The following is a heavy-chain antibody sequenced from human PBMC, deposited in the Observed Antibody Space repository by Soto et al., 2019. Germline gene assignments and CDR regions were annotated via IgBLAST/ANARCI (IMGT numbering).Heavy chain of an antibody. CDR1: GFTFSNAW. CDR2: IKSKTDGGTT. D-gene: IGHD2-15*01. V-gene: IGHV3-15*07. CDR3: TTRPLTSVYCSGGSCYSFDY. J-gene: IGHJ4*02. Sequence: GGSLRLSCAASGFTFSNAWMNWVRQAPGKGLEWVGRIKSKTDGGTTDYAAPVKGRFTISRDDSKNTLYLQMNSLKTEDTAVYYCTTRPLTSVYCSGGSCYSFDYWGQGTLVTVSS.